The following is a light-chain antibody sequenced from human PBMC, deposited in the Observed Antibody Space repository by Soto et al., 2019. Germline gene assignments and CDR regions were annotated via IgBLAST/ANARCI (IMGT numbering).Light chain of an antibody. V-gene: IGLV1-44*01. CDR2: NNS. CDR1: SSNIGSNS. J-gene: IGLJ3*02. CDR3: AGWDDTLNGWV. Sequence: QSVLTQPPSASGTPGQRVTISCSGSSSNIGSNSINWYQQLPGTAPTVLIFNNSNRPSAVPDRFSGSKSGTSASLAISGLQSEDEADYYCAGWDDTLNGWVFGGGTKVTVL.